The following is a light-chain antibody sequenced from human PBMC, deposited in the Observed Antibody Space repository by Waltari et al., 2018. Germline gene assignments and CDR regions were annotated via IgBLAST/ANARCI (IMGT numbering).Light chain of an antibody. CDR2: SNN. Sequence: QSVLSQPPSASGTPGQRATISCSGSSSNIGHNYVHWYQQLPGTAPKLLIYSNNQRPSGVPDRFSGSKSGTSASLAINGLRSEDEADYYCATWDDSLRMVFGGWTELTVL. CDR3: ATWDDSLRMV. CDR1: SSNIGHNY. V-gene: IGLV1-47*01. J-gene: IGLJ3*02.